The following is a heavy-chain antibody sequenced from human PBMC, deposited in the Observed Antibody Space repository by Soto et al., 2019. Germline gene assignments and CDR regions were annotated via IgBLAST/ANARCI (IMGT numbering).Heavy chain of an antibody. CDR2: ISWNSGSI. V-gene: IGHV3-9*01. J-gene: IGHJ4*02. D-gene: IGHD1-1*01. Sequence: EVQLVESGGGLVQPGRSLRLSCAASGFTFDDYAMHWVRQAPGKGLEWVSGISWNSGSIGYADSVKGRFTISRDNAKNSLNMKMTSLGAGDTSFYYCAKEKGGRWHDGGRGTLVTVSS. CDR1: GFTFDDYA. CDR3: AKEKGGRWHD.